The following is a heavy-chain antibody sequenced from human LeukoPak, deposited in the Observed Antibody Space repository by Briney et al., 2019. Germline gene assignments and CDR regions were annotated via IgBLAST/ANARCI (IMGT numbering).Heavy chain of an antibody. Sequence: PSGTLSLTCAVSGGSLSSSNWWSWVRQPPGKGLEWIGEIYHSGSTNYNPSLKSRVTISVDTSKNQFSLKLSSVTAADTAVYYCARGGYSSGWRFYYFDYWGQGTLVTVSS. J-gene: IGHJ4*02. CDR2: IYHSGST. D-gene: IGHD6-19*01. CDR1: GGSLSSSNW. V-gene: IGHV4-4*02. CDR3: ARGGYSSGWRFYYFDY.